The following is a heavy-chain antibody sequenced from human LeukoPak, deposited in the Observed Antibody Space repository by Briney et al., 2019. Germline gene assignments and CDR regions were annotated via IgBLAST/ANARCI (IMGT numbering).Heavy chain of an antibody. J-gene: IGHJ4*02. CDR1: RYTFTSYY. V-gene: IGHV1-46*01. D-gene: IGHD2-15*01. Sequence: ASVKVSCKASRYTFTSYYMHWVRQAPGQGLEWMGIINPSGGSTSYAQKFQGRVTMTRDTSTSTVYMELSSLRSEDTAVYYCARLGYCSGGSCYVSQSRERYYFDYWGQGTLVTVSS. CDR2: INPSGGST. CDR3: ARLGYCSGGSCYVSQSRERYYFDY.